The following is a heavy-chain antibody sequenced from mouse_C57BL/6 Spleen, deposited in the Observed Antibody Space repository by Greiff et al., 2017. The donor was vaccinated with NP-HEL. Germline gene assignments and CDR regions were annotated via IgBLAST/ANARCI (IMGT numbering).Heavy chain of an antibody. V-gene: IGHV1-64*01. D-gene: IGHD1-1*01. CDR3: ARSVLRGAMDY. J-gene: IGHJ4*01. CDR2: IHPNSGST. Sequence: QVQLQQPGAELVKPGASVKLSCKASGYTFTSYWKHWVKQRPGQGLEWIGMIHPNSGSTNYNEKFKSKATLTVDKSSSTAYMQLSSLTSEDSAVYYCARSVLRGAMDYWGQGTSVTVSS. CDR1: GYTFTSYW.